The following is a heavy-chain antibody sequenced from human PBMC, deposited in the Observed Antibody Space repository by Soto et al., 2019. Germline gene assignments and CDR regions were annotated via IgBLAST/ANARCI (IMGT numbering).Heavy chain of an antibody. CDR2: INHSGST. D-gene: IGHD3-10*01. CDR3: ARGQGTMVRGVIIYNWFDP. V-gene: IGHV4-34*01. CDR1: GGSFSGYY. J-gene: IGHJ5*02. Sequence: PSETLSLTCAVYGGSFSGYYWSWIRQPPGTGLEWIGEINHSGSTNYNPSLKSRVTIPVDTSKNQFSLKLSSVTAADTAVYYCARGQGTMVRGVIIYNWFDPWGQGTLVTVSS.